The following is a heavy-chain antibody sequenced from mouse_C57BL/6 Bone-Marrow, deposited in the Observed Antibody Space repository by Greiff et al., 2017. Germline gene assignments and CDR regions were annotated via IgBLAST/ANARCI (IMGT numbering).Heavy chain of an antibody. CDR3: ARGPLDY. Sequence: EVMLVESGGGLVKPGGSLKLSCAASGFTFSSYAMSWVRQTPEKRLEWVATISAGGSYTSYPDNLKGRFTISRDNAKNNLYLQISHLKSEDTAMYYCARGPLDYWGQGTSGTVSS. CDR1: GFTFSSYA. V-gene: IGHV5-4*03. CDR2: ISAGGSYT. J-gene: IGHJ4*01.